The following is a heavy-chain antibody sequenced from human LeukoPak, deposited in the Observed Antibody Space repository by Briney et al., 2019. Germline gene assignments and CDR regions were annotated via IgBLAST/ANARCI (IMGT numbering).Heavy chain of an antibody. CDR1: GYRFTSYD. D-gene: IGHD2-2*01. J-gene: IGHJ4*02. CDR3: ARDGPTAAPFDY. CDR2: INPSGGST. Sequence: GASVKVSCKASGYRFTSYDMHWVRQAPGQGLEWMGIINPSGGSTSYAQRFQGRVAMTRDTSTTTVYMEVNSLTSEATAVYFCARDGPTAAPFDYWGQGTLVTVSS. V-gene: IGHV1-46*01.